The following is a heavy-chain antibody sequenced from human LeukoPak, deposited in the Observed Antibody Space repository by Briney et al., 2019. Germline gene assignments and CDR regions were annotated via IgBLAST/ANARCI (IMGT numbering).Heavy chain of an antibody. J-gene: IGHJ5*02. CDR2: ISWNSGSI. CDR1: GFTFADYA. D-gene: IGHD6-19*01. V-gene: IGHV3-9*01. Sequence: GGSLRLSCTASGFTFADYAMHWVRQAPGKGLEWVSGISWNSGSIGYADSVKGRFTISRGNAKNSLYLQMNSPRAEDTALYYCAKDSSGWSAGWFDPWGQGTLVTVSS. CDR3: AKDSSGWSAGWFDP.